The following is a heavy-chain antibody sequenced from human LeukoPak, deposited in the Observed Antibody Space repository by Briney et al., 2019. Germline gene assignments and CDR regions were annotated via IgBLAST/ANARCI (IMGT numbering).Heavy chain of an antibody. J-gene: IGHJ4*02. Sequence: ASVKVSCKASGYTFISYAMHWVRQAPGQRLEWMGWINAGNGNTRYSQKFQGRVTITRDTSASTAYMELSSLRSEDTAVYYCARQNRLLWFGELGYWGQGTLVTVSS. D-gene: IGHD3-10*01. CDR1: GYTFISYA. CDR3: ARQNRLLWFGELGY. V-gene: IGHV1-3*01. CDR2: INAGNGNT.